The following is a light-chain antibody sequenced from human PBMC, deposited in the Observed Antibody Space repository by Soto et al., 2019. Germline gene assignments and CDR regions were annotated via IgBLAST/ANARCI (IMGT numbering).Light chain of an antibody. CDR3: SSYRTGGPFV. J-gene: IGLJ1*01. CDR2: EVS. V-gene: IGLV2-14*01. Sequence: QSVLTQPASVSGSPGQSIAISCTGTSSDVGGYNYVSWYQQLPGKAPKLLISEVSNRPSGVSHRFSGSQSGNTAPLTISGLPAEDEADYYCSSYRTGGPFVFGTGTKLTVL. CDR1: SSDVGGYNY.